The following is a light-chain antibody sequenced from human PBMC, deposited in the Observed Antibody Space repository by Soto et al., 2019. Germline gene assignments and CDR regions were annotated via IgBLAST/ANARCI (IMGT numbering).Light chain of an antibody. V-gene: IGLV2-8*01. J-gene: IGLJ1*01. CDR3: SSYAGSDSNYV. CDR1: SSDVGGYNY. Sequence: QSVLTQPPSASGSPGQSVTISCTGTSSDVGGYNYVSWYQQHPGKAPKLMIYEVIKRPSGVPDRFSGSKSGNTASLTVSGLQADDEADYYCSSYAGSDSNYVFGTGTKVTVL. CDR2: EVI.